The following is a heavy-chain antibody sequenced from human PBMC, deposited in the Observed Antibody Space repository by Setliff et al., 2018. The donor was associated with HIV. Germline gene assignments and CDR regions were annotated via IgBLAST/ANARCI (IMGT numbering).Heavy chain of an antibody. CDR3: ARGRDKYGPIDY. J-gene: IGHJ4*03. CDR2: IYYSGST. V-gene: IGHV4-59*01. D-gene: IGHD3-10*01. CDR1: GGSISSYY. Sequence: SETLSLTCTDSGGSISSYYWSWIRQPPGEGLEWIGYIYYSGSTNYNPSLKSRVTISVDTSKNQFSLKLSSVTAADTAVYYCARGRDKYGPIDYWGQGTMVTVSS.